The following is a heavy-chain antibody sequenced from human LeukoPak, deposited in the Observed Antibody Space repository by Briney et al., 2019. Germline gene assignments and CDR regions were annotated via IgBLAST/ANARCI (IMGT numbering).Heavy chain of an antibody. V-gene: IGHV4-59*08. J-gene: IGHJ3*02. CDR2: IYYSGST. CDR1: GGSISSYY. CDR3: ARLSPVTTWNDAFDI. D-gene: IGHD4-17*01. Sequence: ASETLSLTCTVSGGSISSYYWSWIRQPTGKGLEWIGYIYYSGSTNYNPSLKSRVTISVDTSKNQFSLKLSSVTAADTAVYYCARLSPVTTWNDAFDIWGQGTMVTVSS.